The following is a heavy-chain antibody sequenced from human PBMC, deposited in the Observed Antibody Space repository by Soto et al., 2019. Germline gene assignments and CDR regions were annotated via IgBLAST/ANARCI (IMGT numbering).Heavy chain of an antibody. CDR1: GFTVSNYG. CDR3: AKAEPWFDP. D-gene: IGHD1-1*01. CDR2: IWYDGSTK. V-gene: IGHV3-33*06. J-gene: IGHJ5*02. Sequence: QVQLGESGGGVVQPGRSLRLSCAASGFTVSNYGMHWVRQAPGKGLEWVAVIWYDGSTKYYADSVKGRFTISRDNSKNTLYLQMNSMRGEDTAVYYCAKAEPWFDPWGQGTLVTVSS.